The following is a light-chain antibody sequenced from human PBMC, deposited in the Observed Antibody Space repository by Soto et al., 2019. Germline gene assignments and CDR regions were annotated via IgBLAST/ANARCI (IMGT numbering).Light chain of an antibody. CDR2: DVS. J-gene: IGLJ1*01. CDR3: SSYTSSSTLDV. V-gene: IGLV2-14*01. CDR1: SSDVGGYNY. Sequence: QSALTQPASVSGSPGQSITLSCTGTSSDVGGYNYVSWYQQHPGKAPKLMIYDVSNRPSGVSNRFSGSKSGNTASLTISGLRAEDEADYYCSSYTSSSTLDVFGTGTKVTVL.